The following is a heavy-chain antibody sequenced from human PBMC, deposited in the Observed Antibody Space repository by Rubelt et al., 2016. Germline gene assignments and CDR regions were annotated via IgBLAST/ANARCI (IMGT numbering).Heavy chain of an antibody. CDR3: ARTGYCSGGTCYSVVDY. Sequence: QLQLQESGPGLVKPSETLSLTCTVSGYSITSAYYWGWIRQPPGKGLEWIGLIYYGGPTNYNPSLKSRVTIQVDQSKNQFSLKLGSGIAADTAVYYCARTGYCSGGTCYSVVDYWGQGTLVTVSS. V-gene: IGHV4-38-2*02. J-gene: IGHJ4*02. CDR1: GYSITSAYY. D-gene: IGHD2-15*01. CDR2: IYYGGPT.